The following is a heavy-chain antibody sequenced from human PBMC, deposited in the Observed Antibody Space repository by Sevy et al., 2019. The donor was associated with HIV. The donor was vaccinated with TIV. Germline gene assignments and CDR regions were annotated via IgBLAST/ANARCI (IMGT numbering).Heavy chain of an antibody. D-gene: IGHD3-22*01. J-gene: IGHJ5*02. CDR2: INPNSRGT. V-gene: IGHV1-2*06. CDR3: ARGFCYYDSSGYYWP. CDR1: GYTFTGYY. Sequence: ASVKVSCKASGYTFTGYYMHWVRHAPGQGLEWMGRINPNSRGTNYAQKFQGRVTMTRDTSISTAYMELSRLRSDDTAVYYCARGFCYYDSSGYYWPWGQGTLVTVSS.